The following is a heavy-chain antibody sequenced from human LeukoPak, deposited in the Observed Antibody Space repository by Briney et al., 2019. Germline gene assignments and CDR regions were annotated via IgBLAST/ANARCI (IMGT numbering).Heavy chain of an antibody. CDR1: GGSISSYY. V-gene: IGHV4-59*01. Sequence: SETLSLTCTVSGGSISSYYWSWIRQPPGKGLEWIWYIYYSGSTNYNPSLKSRVTISVDTSKNQFSLKLSSVTAADTAVYYCARDPSWYFDLWGRGTLVTVSS. CDR3: ARDPSWYFDL. CDR2: IYYSGST. J-gene: IGHJ2*01.